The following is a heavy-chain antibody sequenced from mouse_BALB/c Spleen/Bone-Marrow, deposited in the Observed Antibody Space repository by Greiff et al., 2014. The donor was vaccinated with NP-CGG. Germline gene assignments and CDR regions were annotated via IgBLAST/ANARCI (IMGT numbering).Heavy chain of an antibody. CDR2: IHPSDTET. CDR1: GYSFTSYW. V-gene: IGHV1-61*01. Sequence: VQLQQSGAELVRPGASVKLSCKASGYSFTSYWMNWVKQRPGHGLEWIGMIHPSDTETRLNQWFEDKATLTVDKSSSTAYMQLNSPTSEDSAVYYCARLEGNYGSTFAYWGQGTLVTVSA. D-gene: IGHD1-1*01. CDR3: ARLEGNYGSTFAY. J-gene: IGHJ3*01.